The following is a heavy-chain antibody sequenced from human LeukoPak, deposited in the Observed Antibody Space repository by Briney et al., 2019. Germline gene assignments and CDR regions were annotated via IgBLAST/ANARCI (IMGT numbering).Heavy chain of an antibody. CDR3: AKFRAKQLVGLDP. CDR1: GFTFSSYA. CDR2: ISGSGGST. V-gene: IGHV3-23*01. D-gene: IGHD6-13*01. J-gene: IGHJ5*02. Sequence: GGSLRLSCAASGFTFSSYAMSWVRQAPGKGLEWVSAISGSGGSTHYADSVKGRFTISRDNSKNTLHLQMNSLSAEDTAVYYCAKFRAKQLVGLDPWGQGTLVTVSS.